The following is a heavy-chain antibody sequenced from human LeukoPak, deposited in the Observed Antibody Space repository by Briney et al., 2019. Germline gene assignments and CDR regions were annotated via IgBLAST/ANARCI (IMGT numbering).Heavy chain of an antibody. CDR3: ARGKQQLVLPLDYGMDV. CDR1: GGSFSGYY. Sequence: PSETLSLTCAVYGGSFSGYYWSWIRQPPGKGLEWIGEINHSGSTNYNPSLKSRVTISVDTSKNQFSLKLSSVTAADTAVYYCARGKQQLVLPLDYGMDVWGQGTTVTVSS. J-gene: IGHJ6*02. CDR2: INHSGST. V-gene: IGHV4-34*01. D-gene: IGHD6-13*01.